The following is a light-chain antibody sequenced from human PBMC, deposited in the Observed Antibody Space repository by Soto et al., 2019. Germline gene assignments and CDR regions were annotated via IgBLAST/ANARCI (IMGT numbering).Light chain of an antibody. Sequence: IQMTQSPSTLSGSVGDRVTITWRASQTISSWLAWYQQKPGKAPKLLIYKASTLKSGAPSRFSGSGSGTEFTLTISSLPPDDFATYYCQHYNSYSEGFGQGTK. CDR1: QTISSW. J-gene: IGKJ1*01. CDR2: KAS. V-gene: IGKV1-5*03. CDR3: QHYNSYSEG.